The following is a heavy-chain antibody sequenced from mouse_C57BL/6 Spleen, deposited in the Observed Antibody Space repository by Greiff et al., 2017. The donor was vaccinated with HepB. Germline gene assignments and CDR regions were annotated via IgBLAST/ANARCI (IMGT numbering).Heavy chain of an antibody. CDR3: TNSPAGSYDY. J-gene: IGHJ2*01. CDR2: IDPENGDT. Sequence: VQLQQSGAELVRPGASVKLSCTASGFNIKDDYMHWVKQRPEQGLEWIGWIDPENGDTEYASKFQGKATITADTSSNTAYLQLSSLTSEDTAVYYCTNSPAGSYDYWGQGTTLTVSS. V-gene: IGHV14-4*01. CDR1: GFNIKDDY. D-gene: IGHD1-1*02.